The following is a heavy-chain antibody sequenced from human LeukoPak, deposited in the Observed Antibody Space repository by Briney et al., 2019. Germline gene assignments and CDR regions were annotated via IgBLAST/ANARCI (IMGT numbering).Heavy chain of an antibody. Sequence: GGSLRLSCAASGFTFSSYSMNWVRQAPGKGLEWVSSISSSTRYIYYADSVKGRFTTSRDNAKNSLYLQMNSLRAEDTAVYYCAAEYCSGGTCYWGFDPWGQGNLVTVSS. D-gene: IGHD2-15*01. CDR2: ISSSTRYI. CDR1: GFTFSSYS. J-gene: IGHJ5*02. V-gene: IGHV3-21*06. CDR3: AAEYCSGGTCYWGFDP.